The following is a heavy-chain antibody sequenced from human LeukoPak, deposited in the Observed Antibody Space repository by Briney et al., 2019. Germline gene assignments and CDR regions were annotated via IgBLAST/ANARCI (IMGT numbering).Heavy chain of an antibody. Sequence: GGSLRLSCAASGLTSSSYGMHWVRQAPGRGLEWVAVIWYDGSNKYYADSVKGRFTISRDNSKNTLYRQMNSLIAEDTAVYYCAKSEAYYYMDVWGKGTTVTVSS. CDR2: IWYDGSNK. CDR3: AKSEAYYYMDV. CDR1: GLTSSSYG. J-gene: IGHJ6*03. V-gene: IGHV3-33*06.